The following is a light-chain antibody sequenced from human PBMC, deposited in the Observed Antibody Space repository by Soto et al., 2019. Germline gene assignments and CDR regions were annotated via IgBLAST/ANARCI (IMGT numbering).Light chain of an antibody. CDR1: QSLRSTY. CDR3: QQYTGSPPLT. V-gene: IGKV3-20*01. Sequence: EIVLAQSPGTLSLSPGERATLSCRASQSLRSTYLAWYQQKPGRAPRLLIYGASTRATGIPDMFSGSVSGTDFTLTISRLEPEDFAVYYCQQYTGSPPLTFGGGTKVEIK. CDR2: GAS. J-gene: IGKJ4*01.